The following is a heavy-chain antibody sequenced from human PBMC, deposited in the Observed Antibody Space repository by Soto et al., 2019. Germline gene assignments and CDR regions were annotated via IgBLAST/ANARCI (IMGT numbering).Heavy chain of an antibody. CDR2: VYPSSGAT. CDR1: GYTFSVYH. Sequence: QVQLVQSGAEVKQPGASVKVSCKASGYTFSVYHLHWVRQAPGQGLEWMGWVYPSSGATSYAQRFEGRVTMTRDTSINTAYMELSRLTYDDTAVYYCTKELQRGLDVWGQGTTVIVSS. CDR3: TKELQRGLDV. V-gene: IGHV1-2*02. J-gene: IGHJ6*02. D-gene: IGHD1-7*01.